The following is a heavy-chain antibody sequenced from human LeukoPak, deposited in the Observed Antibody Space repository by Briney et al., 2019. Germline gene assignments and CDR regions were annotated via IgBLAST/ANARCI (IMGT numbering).Heavy chain of an antibody. CDR1: GGSISSSNYY. J-gene: IGHJ3*02. Sequence: PLETLSLTCTVSGGSISSSNYYWGWIRQPPGKGLEWIGNIYYSGSTYYNPSLKSRVTISVDTSKNQFSLKLSSVIAADTAVYYCARTRDGDNYMGALDIWGHGTMVSVSS. D-gene: IGHD5-24*01. CDR3: ARTRDGDNYMGALDI. V-gene: IGHV4-39*01. CDR2: IYYSGST.